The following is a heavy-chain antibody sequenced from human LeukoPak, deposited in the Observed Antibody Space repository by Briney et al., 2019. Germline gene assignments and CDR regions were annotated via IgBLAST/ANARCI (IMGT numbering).Heavy chain of an antibody. Sequence: LSETLSLTCTVSGGSISSYYWNWIRQPPGKGLEWIGYIYYSGSTNYNPSHKSRVTISVDTSKNQFSLKLSSVTAADTAVYYCARGADSSGYYSIFYFDYWGQGTLVTVSS. V-gene: IGHV4-59*01. J-gene: IGHJ4*02. CDR3: ARGADSSGYYSIFYFDY. CDR1: GGSISSYY. CDR2: IYYSGST. D-gene: IGHD3-22*01.